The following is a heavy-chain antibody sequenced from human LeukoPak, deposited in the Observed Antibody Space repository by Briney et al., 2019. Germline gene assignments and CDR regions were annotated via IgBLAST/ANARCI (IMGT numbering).Heavy chain of an antibody. CDR2: ITRDGSSA. CDR1: GFTFSSSW. Sequence: GGSLRLSCAASGFTFSSSWMHWVRQAPGKGLVWVSRITRDGSSATYADSVKGRFTTSRDNAKNTLYLQMDSLRDDDTAVYYCARDPGYESWSPFWGGMDVWGNGTTVIVSS. V-gene: IGHV3-74*01. J-gene: IGHJ6*04. D-gene: IGHD3-16*01. CDR3: ARDPGYESWSPFWGGMDV.